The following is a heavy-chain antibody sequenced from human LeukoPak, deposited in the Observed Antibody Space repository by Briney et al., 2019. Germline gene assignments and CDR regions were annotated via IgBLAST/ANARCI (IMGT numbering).Heavy chain of an antibody. V-gene: IGHV3-30*18. J-gene: IGHJ4*02. CDR3: AKEAKYYGSGSYFDY. Sequence: GGSLRLSCAASGFTFGAYAMHWVRQSPGKGLEWVALISYDGSNEWYADSVKGRFTVSRDSAKNTLFLQINSLTVEDMAVYYCAKEAKYYGSGSYFDYWGQGTLVSVSS. CDR1: GFTFGAYA. D-gene: IGHD3-10*01. CDR2: ISYDGSNE.